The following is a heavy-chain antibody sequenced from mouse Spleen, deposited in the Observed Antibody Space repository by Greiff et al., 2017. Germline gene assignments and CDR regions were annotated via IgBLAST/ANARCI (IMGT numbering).Heavy chain of an antibody. CDR2: ISDGGSYT. Sequence: EVQVVESGGGLVKPGGSLKLSCAASGFTFSSYAMSWVRQTPEKRLEWVATISDGGSYTYYPDNVKGRFTISRDNAKNNLYLQMSHLKSEDTAMYYCARGGPSYGSSYGFAYWGQGTLVTVSA. V-gene: IGHV5-4*01. D-gene: IGHD1-1*01. CDR3: ARGGPSYGSSYGFAY. J-gene: IGHJ3*01. CDR1: GFTFSSYA.